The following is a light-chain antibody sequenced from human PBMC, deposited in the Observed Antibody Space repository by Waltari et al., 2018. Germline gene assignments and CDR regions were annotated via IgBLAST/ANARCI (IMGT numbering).Light chain of an antibody. CDR1: DSNIANNY. V-gene: IGLV1-51*01. Sequence: QSLLTQPPSVSSAPGQKVAISCSGSDSNIANNYVSWYQQLPGTAPKLLIYENSKRPSGIPGRFSGSKSGTSATLGIAGLQTGDEADYYCASWDSSLTTVVFGGGTKLTVL. J-gene: IGLJ2*01. CDR2: ENS. CDR3: ASWDSSLTTVV.